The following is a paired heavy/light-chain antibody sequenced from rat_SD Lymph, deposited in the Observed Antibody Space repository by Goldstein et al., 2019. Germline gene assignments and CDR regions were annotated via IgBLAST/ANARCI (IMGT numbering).Light chain of an antibody. Sequence: DIVLTQSPALAVSLGQRATISCRASQSVSISRYNLMHWYQQKPGQQPKLLIYRASNLASGIPARFSGSGSGTDFTLTINPVQADDIATYYCQQSRESLTWTFGGGTKLELK. J-gene: IGKJ1*01. CDR1: QSVSISRYNL. CDR2: RAS. CDR3: QQSRESLTWT. V-gene: IGKV3S19*01.
Heavy chain of an antibody. CDR1: GFTFSNYG. J-gene: IGHJ4*01. Sequence: EVQLVESGGGLVQPGRSLKLSCLASGFTFSNYGMNWIRQAPGKGLEWVASISSSSSYIYYADTVKGRFTISRDNAKNTLYLQMTSLRSEDTALYYCARYLHYVMDAWGQGASVTVSS. V-gene: IGHV5-34*01. D-gene: IGHD2-5*01. CDR2: ISSSSSYI. CDR3: ARYLHYVMDA.